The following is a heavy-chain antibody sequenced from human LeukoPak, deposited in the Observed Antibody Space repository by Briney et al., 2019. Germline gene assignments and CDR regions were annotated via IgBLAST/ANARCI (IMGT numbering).Heavy chain of an antibody. CDR1: GFTFSSYS. Sequence: GGSLRLSCAASGFTFSSYSMNWVRQAPGKGLEWVSSISSSSSYIYYADSVKGRFTISRDNAKNSPYLQMNSLRAEDTAVYYCARERHYYYYYMDVWGKGTTVTVSS. CDR2: ISSSSSYI. J-gene: IGHJ6*03. CDR3: ARERHYYYYYMDV. V-gene: IGHV3-21*01.